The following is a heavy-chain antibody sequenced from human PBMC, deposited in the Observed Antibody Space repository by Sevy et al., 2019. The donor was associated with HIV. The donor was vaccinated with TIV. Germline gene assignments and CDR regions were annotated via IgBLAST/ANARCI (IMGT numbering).Heavy chain of an antibody. CDR2: IYYSGST. CDR3: ARQGGYSYGTPFDY. V-gene: IGHV4-59*08. Sequence: SETLSLTCTVSGASITTYYWSWIQQPPGRRLEWIGYIYYSGSTNYNPSLKSRVTMSLDTSKNQFSLRLTSVTAADTAVYYCARQGGYSYGTPFDYWGPGTPVTVSS. CDR1: GASITTYY. J-gene: IGHJ4*02. D-gene: IGHD5-18*01.